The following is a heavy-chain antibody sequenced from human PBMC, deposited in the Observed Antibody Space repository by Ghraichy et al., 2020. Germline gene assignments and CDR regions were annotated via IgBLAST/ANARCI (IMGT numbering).Heavy chain of an antibody. J-gene: IGHJ6*02. CDR3: AGEGSVAAAGTPLYYYYGMDV. Sequence: ASVKVSCKASGYTFTSYGISWVRQAPGQGLEWMGWISAYNGNTNYAQKLQGRVTMTTDTSTSTAYMELRSLRSDETAVYYCAGEGSVAAAGTPLYYYYGMDVWGQGTTVTVSS. CDR2: ISAYNGNT. CDR1: GYTFTSYG. D-gene: IGHD6-13*01. V-gene: IGHV1-18*01.